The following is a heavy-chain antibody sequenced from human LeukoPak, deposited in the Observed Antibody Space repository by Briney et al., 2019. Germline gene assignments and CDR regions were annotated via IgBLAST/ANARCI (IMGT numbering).Heavy chain of an antibody. CDR2: IDWDDDK. J-gene: IGHJ6*02. Sequence: SGPALVKPTQTLTLTCTFSGFSLSTSGMCVSWIRQPPGKALEWLALIDWDDDKHYSTSLKTRLTISKDTSKNQVVLTMTNMDPVDTATYYCARIPVGYCSSTSCPTYYYYGMDVWGQGTTVTVSS. V-gene: IGHV2-70*01. CDR3: ARIPVGYCSSTSCPTYYYYGMDV. CDR1: GFSLSTSGMC. D-gene: IGHD2-2*01.